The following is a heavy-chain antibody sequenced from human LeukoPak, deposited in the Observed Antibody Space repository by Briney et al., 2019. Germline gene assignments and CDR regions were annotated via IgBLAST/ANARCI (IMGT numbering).Heavy chain of an antibody. V-gene: IGHV3-15*01. J-gene: IGHJ4*02. Sequence: GGSLRLSCSASGFTFNYAWMNWVRQAPGEGLEWVGRIKTKTEGETTDYPAPVKGRFTVSRDDSRNTVYLQMNSLKTEDTAVYYCTTRVVTTNDNWGQGTLVTVSS. CDR1: GFTFNYAW. CDR2: IKTKTEGETT. CDR3: TTRVVTTNDN. D-gene: IGHD2-21*02.